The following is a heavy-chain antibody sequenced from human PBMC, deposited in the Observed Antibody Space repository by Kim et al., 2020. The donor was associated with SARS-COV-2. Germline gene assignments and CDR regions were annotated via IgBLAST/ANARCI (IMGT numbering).Heavy chain of an antibody. J-gene: IGHJ4*02. V-gene: IGHV4-34*01. CDR3: ARSIAVAGYGY. D-gene: IGHD6-19*01. Sequence: NYTPSLKSRVTISVDTSKNQFSLKLSAVTAADTAVYYCARSIAVAGYGYWGQGTLVTVSS.